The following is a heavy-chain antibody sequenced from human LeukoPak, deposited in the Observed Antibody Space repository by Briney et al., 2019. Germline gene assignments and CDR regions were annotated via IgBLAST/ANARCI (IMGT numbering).Heavy chain of an antibody. CDR2: INPNNGGT. Sequence: AASVKVSCKASGYTFTGYYMHWVRQAPGQGLEWMGWINPNNGGTNYAQKFQGRVTMTRDTSISTAYMELSRLRSDDTAVYYCARDGDTNYDSSGYYYVLGNWGQGTLVTVSS. D-gene: IGHD3-22*01. CDR3: ARDGDTNYDSSGYYYVLGN. J-gene: IGHJ4*02. V-gene: IGHV1-2*02. CDR1: GYTFTGYY.